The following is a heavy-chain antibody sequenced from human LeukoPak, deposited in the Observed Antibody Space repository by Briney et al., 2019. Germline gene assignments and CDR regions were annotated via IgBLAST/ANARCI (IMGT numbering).Heavy chain of an antibody. Sequence: GGSLRLSCAASGFTVNSYWMQWVRQAPGKGLERVSFIRSDGSVKYYADSVRGRFTISRDNSKNTLYLQMNSLRIEDTAVYYCAKDEAAAGVDFDYWGQGTLVTVYS. CDR2: IRSDGSVK. J-gene: IGHJ4*02. CDR1: GFTVNSYW. CDR3: AKDEAAAGVDFDY. V-gene: IGHV3-30*02. D-gene: IGHD6-13*01.